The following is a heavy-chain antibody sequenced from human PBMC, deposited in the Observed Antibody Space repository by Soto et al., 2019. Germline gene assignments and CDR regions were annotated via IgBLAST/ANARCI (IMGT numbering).Heavy chain of an antibody. D-gene: IGHD6-13*01. J-gene: IGHJ6*02. CDR3: ARLSRRGSSSWFFYYCYYGMDV. CDR1: GYSFASYW. CDR2: IDPSDSYT. V-gene: IGHV5-10-1*01. Sequence: PGESLKISWKGSGYSFASYWISWVRQMPGKGMEGMGRIDPSDSYTNYSPSFQGHVTISADKSISTAYLQWSSLKAADTAMYYCARLSRRGSSSWFFYYCYYGMDVWGQGTTVTVSS.